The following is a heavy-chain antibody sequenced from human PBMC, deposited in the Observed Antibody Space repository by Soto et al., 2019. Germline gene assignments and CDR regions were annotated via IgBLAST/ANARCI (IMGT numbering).Heavy chain of an antibody. V-gene: IGHV1-69*01. CDR2: IIPIFGTA. CDR3: GRGNSRRAFGY. Sequence: QVQLVQSGAEVKKPGSSVKVSCKASGGTFSSYAISWVRQAPGQGLEWMGGIIPIFGTANYAQKFQGRVTIPGEQAKSPAYMELRSLRSEGTAVYYRGRGNSRRAFGYWGQGTLVNLS. J-gene: IGHJ4*02. D-gene: IGHD1-1*01. CDR1: GGTFSSYA.